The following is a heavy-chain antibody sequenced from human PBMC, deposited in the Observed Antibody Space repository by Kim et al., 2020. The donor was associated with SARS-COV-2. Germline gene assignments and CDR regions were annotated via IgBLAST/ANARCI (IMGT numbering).Heavy chain of an antibody. J-gene: IGHJ4*02. Sequence: ASVKVSCKASGYTFTSYAMHWVRQAPGQRLEWMGWINAGNGNTKYSQKFQGRVTITRDTSASTAYMELSSLRSEDTAVYYCAREYGDYDFWSGLGIDYWGQGTLVTVSS. CDR1: GYTFTSYA. D-gene: IGHD3-3*01. V-gene: IGHV1-3*01. CDR2: INAGNGNT. CDR3: AREYGDYDFWSGLGIDY.